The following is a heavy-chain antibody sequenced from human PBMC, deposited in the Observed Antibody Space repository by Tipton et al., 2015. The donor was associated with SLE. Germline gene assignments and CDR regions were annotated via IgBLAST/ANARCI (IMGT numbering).Heavy chain of an antibody. CDR1: GGSISSGSYY. V-gene: IGHV4-61*02. CDR3: AREYITMVRGVIIMSYYYYYMDV. CDR2: IYSSGST. Sequence: TLSLTCTVSGGSISSGSYYWSWIRQPAGKGLEWIGRIYSSGSTNYNPPLKSRVTMSVDTSKNQFSLKLSSVTAADTAVYYCAREYITMVRGVIIMSYYYYYMDVWGKGTTVTVSS. D-gene: IGHD3-10*01. J-gene: IGHJ6*03.